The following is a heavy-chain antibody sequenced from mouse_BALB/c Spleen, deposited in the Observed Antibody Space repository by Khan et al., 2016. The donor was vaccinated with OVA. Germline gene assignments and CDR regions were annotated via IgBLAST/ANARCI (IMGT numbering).Heavy chain of an antibody. CDR1: GYSITSDYA. CDR3: AGGRTY. D-gene: IGHD3-3*01. J-gene: IGHJ3*01. V-gene: IGHV3-2*02. Sequence: VQLKQSGPGLVKPSQSLSLTCTVTGYSITSDYAWNWIRQFPGNKLEWMGYITYSGSPSYPPSLKSRISITRDTSKNQFFLQLNSVTTEDTATYYCAGGRTYWGQGTLVTVSA. CDR2: ITYSGSP.